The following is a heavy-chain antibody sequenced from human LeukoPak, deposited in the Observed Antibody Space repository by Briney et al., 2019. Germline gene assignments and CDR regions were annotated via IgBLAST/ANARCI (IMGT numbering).Heavy chain of an antibody. CDR1: GGTFSSYA. Sequence: SVKVSCKASGGTFSSYAISWVRQAPGQGLEWMGGIIPIFGTANYAQKFQGRVTITTDESTSTAYMELSSLRSEDMAVYYCARGYCSSTSCYDYMDVWGKGTTVTVSS. CDR3: ARGYCSSTSCYDYMDV. J-gene: IGHJ6*03. V-gene: IGHV1-69*05. D-gene: IGHD2-2*01. CDR2: IIPIFGTA.